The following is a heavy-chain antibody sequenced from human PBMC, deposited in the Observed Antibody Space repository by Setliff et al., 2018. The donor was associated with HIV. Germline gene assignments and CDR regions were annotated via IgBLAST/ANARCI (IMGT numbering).Heavy chain of an antibody. D-gene: IGHD1-7*01. CDR3: ARDQGLELRGDYYYYGMDV. Sequence: PSETLSLTCTVSGGSISSSSYYWGWIRQPPGKGLEWIGSFYHTGSTHYNPSLKSRTTMSLDTSRNQVSLKLSSVSAADTAVYYCARDQGLELRGDYYYYGMDVWGQGTTVTVSS. CDR1: GGSISSSSYY. V-gene: IGHV4-39*07. J-gene: IGHJ6*02. CDR2: FYHTGST.